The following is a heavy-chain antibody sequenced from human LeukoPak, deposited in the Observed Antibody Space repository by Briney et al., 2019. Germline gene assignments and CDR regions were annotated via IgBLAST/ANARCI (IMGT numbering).Heavy chain of an antibody. V-gene: IGHV3-23*01. J-gene: IGHJ5*02. CDR2: ISCSVCST. Sequence: PGGSLRLSCAASGFTFSRYAMSWVRQAPGKGVEWVAAISCSVCSTYYPDSVKRPFTISRHNSKNTLYLQMNSLRAEDTAVYYCAKGYSTVTTVRRNWFDLWGQGTLVTVSS. D-gene: IGHD4-17*01. CDR3: AKGYSTVTTVRRNWFDL. CDR1: GFTFSRYA.